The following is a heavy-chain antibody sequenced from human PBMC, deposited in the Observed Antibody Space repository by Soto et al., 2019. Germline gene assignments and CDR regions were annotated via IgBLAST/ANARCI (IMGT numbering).Heavy chain of an antibody. Sequence: QVQLMQSGAEVKKPGASVKVSCNTSGDTFTSYYFHWVRQAPGLRLEWMGRVNPSGGGTFYAQRLRGRVTMTSDTSTSTVYMELSSLSAEDTAIYYCARGGKLAVAGKLYFFDSWGQGTLVTVAS. D-gene: IGHD6-19*01. CDR1: GDTFTSYY. CDR3: ARGGKLAVAGKLYFFDS. J-gene: IGHJ3*02. CDR2: VNPSGGGT. V-gene: IGHV1-46*01.